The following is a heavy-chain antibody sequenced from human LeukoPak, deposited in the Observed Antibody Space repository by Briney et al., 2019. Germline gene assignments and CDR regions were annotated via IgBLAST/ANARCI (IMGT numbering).Heavy chain of an antibody. CDR2: ISSSSSYI. CDR3: ARADTAIFAADY. CDR1: GFTFSSYS. Sequence: GGSLRLSCAASGFTFSSYSMNWVRQAPGKGLEWVSSISSSSSYIYYADSVKGRFTISRDNAKNSLYLQMNSLRAEDTAVYYCARADTAIFAADYWGQGTLVTVSS. J-gene: IGHJ4*02. D-gene: IGHD5-18*01. V-gene: IGHV3-21*01.